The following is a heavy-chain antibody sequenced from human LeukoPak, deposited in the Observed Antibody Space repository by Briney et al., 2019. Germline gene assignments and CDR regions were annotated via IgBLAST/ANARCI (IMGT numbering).Heavy chain of an antibody. CDR3: ARVLAVADSMGGY. CDR1: GYTFTGYY. CDR2: INPNSGGT. D-gene: IGHD6-19*01. Sequence: ASVKVSCKASGYTFTGYYMHWVRQAPGQGLEWMGRINPNSGGTNYAQKFQGRVTMTRDTSISTAYMELSRLRSDDTAVYYCARVLAVADSMGGYWGQGTLVTVSS. V-gene: IGHV1-2*02. J-gene: IGHJ4*02.